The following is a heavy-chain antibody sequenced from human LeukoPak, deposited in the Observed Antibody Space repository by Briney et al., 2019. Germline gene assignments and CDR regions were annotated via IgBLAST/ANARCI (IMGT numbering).Heavy chain of an antibody. Sequence: GGSLRLSCTASGFTFTSYGMHWVRQAPGKGLEWVAFIRYDGSNKNYADSVKGRFTISRDNSKNTLYLQMNSLRAEDTAVYYCAKEKKYYYDGSGYPGYDYWGQGTLVTVSS. CDR3: AKEKKYYYDGSGYPGYDY. CDR2: IRYDGSNK. J-gene: IGHJ4*02. D-gene: IGHD3-22*01. V-gene: IGHV3-30*02. CDR1: GFTFTSYG.